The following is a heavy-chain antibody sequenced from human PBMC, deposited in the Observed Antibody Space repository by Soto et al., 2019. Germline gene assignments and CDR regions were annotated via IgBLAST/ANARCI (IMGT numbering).Heavy chain of an antibody. J-gene: IGHJ5*02. CDR2: INYSGST. CDR3: ASSDNEVTAFDP. D-gene: IGHD2-15*01. CDR1: GGSISSGGYY. V-gene: IGHV4-31*03. Sequence: SETLSLTCTVSGGSISSGGYYWSWICQHPGKGLEWIGYINYSGSTYYNPSLKSGVTMSVDTSKNQFSLKLSSVTAADTAVYYCASSDNEVTAFDPWGQGTLVTVPS.